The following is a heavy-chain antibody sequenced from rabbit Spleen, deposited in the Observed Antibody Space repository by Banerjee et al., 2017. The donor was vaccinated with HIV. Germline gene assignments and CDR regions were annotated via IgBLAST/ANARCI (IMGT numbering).Heavy chain of an antibody. CDR3: ARYYIFYGMDL. J-gene: IGHJ6*01. Sequence: QLKESGGDLVKPEGSLKLSCAASGFDFNSYSMSWVRQAPGKGLEWIGAIYTGSGGTDYAKWVNGRFTISSDNAQYTVDLQMNSLTAADTATYFCARYYIFYGMDLWGQGTLVTVS. CDR2: IYTGSGGT. D-gene: IGHD4-1*01. V-gene: IGHV1S7*01. CDR1: GFDFNSYS.